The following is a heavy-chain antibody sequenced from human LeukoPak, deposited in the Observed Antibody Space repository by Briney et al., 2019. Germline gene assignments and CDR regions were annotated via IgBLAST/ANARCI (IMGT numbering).Heavy chain of an antibody. Sequence: GGSLRLSCAGSRLTFSGHWMHWVRQAPGKGLVRVSSEGSRISCADSVKGRFTISRDSAKNILYLQMNSLRAEDTAVYYCARGRYYAMDVWGQGTTVIVSS. CDR2: SEGSRI. CDR3: ARGRYYAMDV. V-gene: IGHV3-74*01. CDR1: RLTFSGHW. J-gene: IGHJ6*02.